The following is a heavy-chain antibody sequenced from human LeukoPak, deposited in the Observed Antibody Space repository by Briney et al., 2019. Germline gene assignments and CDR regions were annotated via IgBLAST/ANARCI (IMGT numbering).Heavy chain of an antibody. V-gene: IGHV3-23*01. CDR3: AKDRGYYVDTGTINF. CDR2: VGGGGQRT. D-gene: IGHD2-15*01. Sequence: GGSLRLSCAASGLSFGAHAMHWVRQAPGMGLEWVSGVGGGGQRTHYADSVKGRFTISRGNSKNTLYLQMNSLRAEDTAVYYCAKDRGYYVDTGTINFWGQGTLVTVSS. CDR1: GLSFGAHA. J-gene: IGHJ4*02.